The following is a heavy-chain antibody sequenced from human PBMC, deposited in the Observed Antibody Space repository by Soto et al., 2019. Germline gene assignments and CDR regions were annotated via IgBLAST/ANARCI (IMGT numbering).Heavy chain of an antibody. CDR3: ERGGFSYGYGLDY. J-gene: IGHJ4*02. Sequence: QVQLVQSGAEVKKPGASVKVSSKASGYTFTDYFIHWVRQAPGQGLEWVGWINPNSGDTNYAQRFQGWVTMTGDTSISTVYMDLTRLRSDDAAVYYCERGGFSYGYGLDYWGQGTLVTVSA. CDR1: GYTFTDYF. D-gene: IGHD5-18*01. CDR2: INPNSGDT. V-gene: IGHV1-2*04.